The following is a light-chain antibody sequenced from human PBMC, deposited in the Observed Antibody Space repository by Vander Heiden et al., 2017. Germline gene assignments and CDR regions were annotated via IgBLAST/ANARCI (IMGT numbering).Light chain of an antibody. J-gene: IGKJ5*01. V-gene: IGKV1-16*01. CDR3: QQYDTFPIT. Sequence: DIQMTQSPSSLSASVGDRVTFTCRASQGINTFLGWFQQKPGKAPKSLSYGASTLQSGFPSRFSGSGSGTYFTLTISSLQPEDFATYYCQQYDTFPITFGQGTRLEIK. CDR1: QGINTF. CDR2: GAS.